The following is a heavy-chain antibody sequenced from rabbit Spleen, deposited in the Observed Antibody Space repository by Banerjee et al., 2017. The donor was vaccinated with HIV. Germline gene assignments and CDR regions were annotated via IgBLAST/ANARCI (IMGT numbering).Heavy chain of an antibody. J-gene: IGHJ4*01. V-gene: IGHV1S45*01. CDR2: INAYTSKP. D-gene: IGHD3-1*01. CDR1: GFSFSNKDV. Sequence: QEQLVESGGGLVKPEGSLTLTCKASGFSFSNKDVMCWVRQAPGKGLEWIACINAYTSKPVYATWAKGRFTISRTSSTTVTLQMTSLTAADTATYFCARDLASVVGWNFNLWGPGTLVTVS. CDR3: ARDLASVVGWNFNL.